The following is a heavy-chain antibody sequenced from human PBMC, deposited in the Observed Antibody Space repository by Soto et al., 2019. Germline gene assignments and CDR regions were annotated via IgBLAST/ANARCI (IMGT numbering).Heavy chain of an antibody. CDR3: ARDSRAKDWFGELFDYYYYGMDV. CDR2: IYSGGST. Sequence: GGSLRLSCAASGFTVSSNYMSWVRQAPGKGLEWVSVIYSGGSTYYADSVKGRFTISRDNSKNTLYLQMNSLRAEDTAVYYCARDSRAKDWFGELFDYYYYGMDVWGQGTTVTVSS. D-gene: IGHD3-10*01. CDR1: GFTVSSNY. V-gene: IGHV3-53*01. J-gene: IGHJ6*02.